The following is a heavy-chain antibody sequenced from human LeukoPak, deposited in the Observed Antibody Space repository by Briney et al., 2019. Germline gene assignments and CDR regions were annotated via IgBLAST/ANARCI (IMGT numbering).Heavy chain of an antibody. CDR2: INPSDDTT. J-gene: IGHJ6*02. CDR1: GYTFTNYY. D-gene: IGHD5-18*01. Sequence: ASVKVSCKASGYTFTNYYIHWVRQAPGQGLEWMGTINPSDDTTIYAQKFQGRVTMTEDTATDTAYMELSSLRSEDTAVYYCATWGQRGYNYGSVPYYYSMDVWGQGTTVTVSS. CDR3: ATWGQRGYNYGSVPYYYSMDV. V-gene: IGHV1-46*01.